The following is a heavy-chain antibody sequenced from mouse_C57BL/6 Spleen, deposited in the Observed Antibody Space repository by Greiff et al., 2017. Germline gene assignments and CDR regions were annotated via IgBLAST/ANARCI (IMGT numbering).Heavy chain of an antibody. V-gene: IGHV1-81*01. D-gene: IGHD2-4*01. CDR3: ACPLYDYDGCGYVEV. CDR1: GYTFTSYG. CDR2: IYPRIGNT. Sequence: QVQLQESGAELVRPGASVKLSCKASGYTFTSYGMSWVKQRTGQGLEWIGEIYPRIGNTYYNEKFKGKATLTADKSSSTAYMELRSLTSEDSAVYFCACPLYDYDGCGYVEVWGKGTTVTVSS. J-gene: IGHJ1*03.